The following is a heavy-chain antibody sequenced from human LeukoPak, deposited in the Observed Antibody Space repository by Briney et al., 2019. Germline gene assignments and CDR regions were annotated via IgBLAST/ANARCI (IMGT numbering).Heavy chain of an antibody. CDR2: FDPEDGET. V-gene: IGHV1-24*01. D-gene: IGHD6-19*01. J-gene: IGHJ4*02. Sequence: ASVKVSCKVSGYTLTELSMHWVRQAPGKGLEWMGGFDPEDGETIYAQKFQGRVTMTEDASTDTAYMELSSLRSEDTAVYYCATLSGGHKWGVIGYWGQGTLVTVSS. CDR1: GYTLTELS. CDR3: ATLSGGHKWGVIGY.